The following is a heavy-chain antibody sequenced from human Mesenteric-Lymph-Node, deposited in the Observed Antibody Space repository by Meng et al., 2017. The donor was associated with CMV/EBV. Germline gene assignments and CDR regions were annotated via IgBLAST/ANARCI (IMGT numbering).Heavy chain of an antibody. CDR2: IGEGGGAT. D-gene: IGHD5-18*01. V-gene: IGHV3-23*01. CDR3: AQYVDTSEFGFDC. Sequence: CRASGFPLSSYALTWVRQAPGKGLKWVAVIGEGGGATYYADSVRGRFTVSRDTSTSTIYLQMNNLRVEDTATYYCAQYVDTSEFGFDCWGQGTLVTVSS. CDR1: GFPLSSYA. J-gene: IGHJ4*02.